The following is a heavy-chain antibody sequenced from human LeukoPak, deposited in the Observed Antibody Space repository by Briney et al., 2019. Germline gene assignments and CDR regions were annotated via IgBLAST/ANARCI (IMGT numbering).Heavy chain of an antibody. V-gene: IGHV3-30-3*01. CDR2: ISYDGSNK. J-gene: IGHJ5*02. Sequence: RPGGSLRLSCAASGFTFSSYAMHWVRQAPGKGLEWVAVISYDGSNKYYADSVKGRFTISRDNSTNTLYLQMNSLRAEDTAVYYCAGGYCSSTSCYPINWFDPWGQGTLVTVSS. CDR1: GFTFSSYA. CDR3: AGGYCSSTSCYPINWFDP. D-gene: IGHD2-2*01.